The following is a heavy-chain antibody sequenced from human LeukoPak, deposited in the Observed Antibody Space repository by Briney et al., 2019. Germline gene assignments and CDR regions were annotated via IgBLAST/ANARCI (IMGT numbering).Heavy chain of an antibody. CDR2: ISNSGST. V-gene: IGHV4-59*11. CDR3: GRDALVGYFSYYYMDV. CDR1: GGAITSHY. D-gene: IGHD2-15*01. Sequence: SETLSLTCTVSGGAITSHYWTWIRQSPVKGLEWVGDISNSGSTSYNPSLKSRVTVSIDTSKNQFSLKLSSVTAADTAVYYCGRDALVGYFSYYYMDVWGKGTTVTVSS. J-gene: IGHJ6*03.